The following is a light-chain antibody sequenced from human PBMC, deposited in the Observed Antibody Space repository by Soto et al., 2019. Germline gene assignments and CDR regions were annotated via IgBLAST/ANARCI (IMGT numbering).Light chain of an antibody. V-gene: IGKV4-1*01. Sequence: DIVMTQSPDSLAVSLGERATINCKSSQSIFYSSNNKNYLAWFQQKPGQPPQLLIYWASTRESGVPDRFSGSGSETDFTLTISSLQAEDVAIYYCQQYLDPLLTFGGGTKVEIK. CDR2: WAS. CDR3: QQYLDPLLT. J-gene: IGKJ4*01. CDR1: QSIFYSSNNKNY.